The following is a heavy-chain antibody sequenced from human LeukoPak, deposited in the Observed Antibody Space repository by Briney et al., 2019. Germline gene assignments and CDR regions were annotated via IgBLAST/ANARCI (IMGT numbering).Heavy chain of an antibody. J-gene: IGHJ4*02. CDR1: GGSISSGDYY. CDR2: IYYSGST. V-gene: IGHV4-30-4*01. CDR3: ARDHRATLNYFDY. Sequence: SETLSLTCTVSGGSISSGDYYWSWIRQPPGKGLEWIGYIYYSGSTYYNPSLKSRVTISVDTSKNQFSLKLSSVTAADTAVYYCARDHRATLNYFDYWGQGTLVTVSS. D-gene: IGHD5-24*01.